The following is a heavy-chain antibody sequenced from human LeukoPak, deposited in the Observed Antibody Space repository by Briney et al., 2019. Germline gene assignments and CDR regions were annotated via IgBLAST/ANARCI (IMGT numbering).Heavy chain of an antibody. Sequence: ASVKVSCKASGYTFTSYGISWVRQAPGQGLEWMGWISAYNGNTNYAQKLQDRVTMTTDTSTSTAYMELRSLRSDDTAVYYCARVYTSGDWPYYYGMDVWGQGTTVTVSS. D-gene: IGHD6-19*01. CDR2: ISAYNGNT. V-gene: IGHV1-18*01. CDR3: ARVYTSGDWPYYYGMDV. CDR1: GYTFTSYG. J-gene: IGHJ6*02.